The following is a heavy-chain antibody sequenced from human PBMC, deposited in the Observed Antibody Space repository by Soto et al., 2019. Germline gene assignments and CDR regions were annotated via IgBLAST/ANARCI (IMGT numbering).Heavy chain of an antibody. D-gene: IGHD5-18*01. J-gene: IGHJ6*02. CDR2: VYYSGST. CDR3: ARDLVDTATENYYYYGMDV. V-gene: IGHV4-59*01. CDR1: GASISGFY. Sequence: SETLSLTCTVSGASISGFYWSWIRKSAGKGLEWIGYVYYSGSTNYNPSLKSRVTISVDTSKNQFSLKLSSVTAADTAVYYCARDLVDTATENYYYYGMDVWGQGTTVTVSS.